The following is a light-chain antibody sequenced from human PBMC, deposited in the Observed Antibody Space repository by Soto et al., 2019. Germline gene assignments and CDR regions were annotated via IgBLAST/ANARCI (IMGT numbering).Light chain of an antibody. V-gene: IGLV1-40*01. J-gene: IGLJ2*01. CDR2: GYN. CDR1: SSNIGAGYD. CDR3: QSYDSSLSAWV. Sequence: QSVLTQPPSVSGAPGQGVTISCTGSSSNIGAGYDVHWYQQLPGTAPKLLVYGYNNRPSGVPDRFSVSKSGTSASLTITGLQTEDEADYYCQSYDSSLSAWVFGGGTKLTVL.